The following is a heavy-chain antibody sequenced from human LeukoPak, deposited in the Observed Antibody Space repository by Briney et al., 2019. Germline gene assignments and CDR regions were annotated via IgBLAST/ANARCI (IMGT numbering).Heavy chain of an antibody. CDR3: ARTNYDFWSGPPDYYYYMDV. J-gene: IGHJ6*03. CDR2: IYYSGST. Sequence: SETLSLTCTVSGGSISSYYWSWIRHPPGKGLEWIGYIYYSGSTNYNPSPKSRVTISVDTSKNQFSLKLSSVTAADTAVYYCARTNYDFWSGPPDYYYYMDVWGKGTTVTVSS. D-gene: IGHD3-3*01. CDR1: GGSISSYY. V-gene: IGHV4-59*01.